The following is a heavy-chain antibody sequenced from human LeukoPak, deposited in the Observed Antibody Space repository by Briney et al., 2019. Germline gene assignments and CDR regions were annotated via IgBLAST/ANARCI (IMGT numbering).Heavy chain of an antibody. J-gene: IGHJ4*02. Sequence: GGSLRLSCAASGFTFSNYGMNWVRQAPGKGLEWVSGISGSGGSTYSADSVKGRFIISRDNSKNTLYLQMNSLRAEDTAVYYCAKRLWSPDYWGQGTLVTVSS. CDR3: AKRLWSPDY. D-gene: IGHD3-10*01. CDR1: GFTFSNYG. V-gene: IGHV3-23*01. CDR2: ISGSGGST.